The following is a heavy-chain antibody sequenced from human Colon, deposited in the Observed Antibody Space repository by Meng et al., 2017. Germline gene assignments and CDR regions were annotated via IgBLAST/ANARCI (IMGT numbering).Heavy chain of an antibody. CDR2: IIPNFGTA. CDR1: GGTFSSYA. D-gene: IGHD6-13*01. Sequence: SVKVSCKASGGTFSSYAISWVRQAPGQGREWMGGIIPNFGTANYAQKLQGRVTITADKSTSTAYMELSRLRSEDTAGYYCASSAAAEDDYYYGMDVWGQGTTVTVSS. V-gene: IGHV1-69*06. CDR3: ASSAAAEDDYYYGMDV. J-gene: IGHJ6*02.